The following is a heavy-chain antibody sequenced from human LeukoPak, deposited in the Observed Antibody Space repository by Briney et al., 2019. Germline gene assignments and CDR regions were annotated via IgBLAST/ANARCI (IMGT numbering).Heavy chain of an antibody. V-gene: IGHV3-21*01. CDR3: ARGGGAGAYYYYYGMDV. Sequence: PGGSLRLSCAASGFTFSSYSMNWVRQAPGKGLEWASSISSSSSYIYYADSVKGRFTISRDNAKNSLYLQMNSLRAEDTAVYYCARGGGAGAYYYYYGMDVWGQGTTVTVSS. J-gene: IGHJ6*02. CDR1: GFTFSSYS. D-gene: IGHD3-16*01. CDR2: ISSSSSYI.